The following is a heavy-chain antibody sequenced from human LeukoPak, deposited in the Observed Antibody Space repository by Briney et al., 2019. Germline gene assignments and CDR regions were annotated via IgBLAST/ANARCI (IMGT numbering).Heavy chain of an antibody. D-gene: IGHD3-16*01. J-gene: IGHJ4*02. Sequence: GGPLRLSCAASGFTFSNAWMSWVRQAPGKGLEWVGRIKSKTNGGTTDYAAPVKGRFAISRDDSKNTLYLQMNSLKTEDTAVYYCTKDDPLNRSWGQGTLVTVSS. CDR1: GFTFSNAW. CDR3: TKDDPLNRS. V-gene: IGHV3-15*01. CDR2: IKSKTNGGTT.